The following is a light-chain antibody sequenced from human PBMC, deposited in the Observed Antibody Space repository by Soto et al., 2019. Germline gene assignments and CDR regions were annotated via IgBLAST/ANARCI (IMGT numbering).Light chain of an antibody. CDR1: SSDVGGYNY. Sequence: QSALTQPASVSGSPGQSITISCTGTSSDVGGYNYVSWYQQHPGKAPKLMIYEVSNRPSGVSNRFSGSKSGNTASLTISGLQAEGGADYYCSSYTSSSTLVVFGGGTKVTVL. V-gene: IGLV2-14*01. CDR3: SSYTSSSTLVV. J-gene: IGLJ2*01. CDR2: EVS.